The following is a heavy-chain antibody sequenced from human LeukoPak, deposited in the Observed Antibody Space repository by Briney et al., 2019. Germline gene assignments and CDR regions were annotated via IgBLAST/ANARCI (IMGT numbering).Heavy chain of an antibody. V-gene: IGHV3-23*01. D-gene: IGHD2-2*01. J-gene: IGHJ4*02. CDR2: ISDSGGST. Sequence: GGSLRLSCAASGFTFSNYDMSWVRQAPGKGLEWVSSISDSGGSTYYADSVKGRFTISRDNSKNTLYLQMTNLRAAETAVYYCAKDIVVVPASTALWDYWGQGTLVTVSS. CDR3: AKDIVVVPASTALWDY. CDR1: GFTFSNYD.